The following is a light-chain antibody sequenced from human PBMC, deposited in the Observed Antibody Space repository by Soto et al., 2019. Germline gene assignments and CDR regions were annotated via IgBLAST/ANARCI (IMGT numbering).Light chain of an antibody. CDR2: DNY. Sequence: QSVLTQPPSVSAAPGQEVTISCSGSRSNIGNNFVSWYQQFPGTAPKLLIYDNYKRTSGITDRISGSKSGTSATLGITGLQAGDAADYYCSSYTSSSTLVFGTGTKLTVL. CDR3: SSYTSSSTLV. J-gene: IGLJ1*01. V-gene: IGLV1-51*01. CDR1: RSNIGNNF.